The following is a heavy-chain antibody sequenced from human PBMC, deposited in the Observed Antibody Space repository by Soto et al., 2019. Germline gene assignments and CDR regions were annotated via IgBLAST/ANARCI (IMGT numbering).Heavy chain of an antibody. CDR1: GFTFSSYA. J-gene: IGHJ3*02. CDR2: ISGSGGST. D-gene: IGHD2-2*01. CDR3: AKDLRAVVPAAANAFDI. V-gene: IGHV3-23*01. Sequence: PGGSLRLSCAASGFTFSSYAMSWVRQAPGKGLEWVSAISGSGGSTYYADSVKGRFTISRDNSKNTLYLQMNSLRAEDTAVYYCAKDLRAVVPAAANAFDIWGQGTMVTVSS.